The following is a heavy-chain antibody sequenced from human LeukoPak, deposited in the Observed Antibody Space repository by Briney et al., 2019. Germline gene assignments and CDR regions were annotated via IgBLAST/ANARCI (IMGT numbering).Heavy chain of an antibody. Sequence: SVKVSCKASGGTFSSYAISWVRQAPGHGLEWMGGIIPIFGTANYAQKFQGRVTITTDESTSTAYMELSSLRSEDTAVYYCARGVDIVATPYYWYFDLWGRGTLVTVSS. J-gene: IGHJ2*01. V-gene: IGHV1-69*05. CDR1: GGTFSSYA. D-gene: IGHD5-12*01. CDR3: ARGVDIVATPYYWYFDL. CDR2: IIPIFGTA.